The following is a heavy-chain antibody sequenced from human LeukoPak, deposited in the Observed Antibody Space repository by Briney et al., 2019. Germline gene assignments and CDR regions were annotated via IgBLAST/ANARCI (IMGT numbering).Heavy chain of an antibody. J-gene: IGHJ4*02. CDR1: GGSISSSSYY. CDR3: AGYDFWSGYYWDY. V-gene: IGHV4-61*01. CDR2: IYYSGST. Sequence: SETLSLTCTVSGGSISSSSYYWSWIRQPPGKGLEWIGYIYYSGSTNYNPSLKSRVTISVDTSKNQFSLKLSSVTAADTAVYYCAGYDFWSGYYWDYWGQGTLVTVSS. D-gene: IGHD3-3*01.